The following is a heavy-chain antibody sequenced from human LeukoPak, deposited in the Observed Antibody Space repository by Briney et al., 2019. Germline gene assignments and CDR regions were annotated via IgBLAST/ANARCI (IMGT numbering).Heavy chain of an antibody. J-gene: IGHJ4*02. CDR2: ISSSSSTI. CDR1: GFTFSSYS. Sequence: PGGSLRLSCAASGFTFSSYSMNWVRQAPGKGLEWVSYISSSSSTIYYADSVKGRFTISRDNAKNSLYLQMNSLRAEDTAVYYCAREQRLGELSPLDYWGQGTLVTVSS. D-gene: IGHD3-16*02. CDR3: AREQRLGELSPLDY. V-gene: IGHV3-48*01.